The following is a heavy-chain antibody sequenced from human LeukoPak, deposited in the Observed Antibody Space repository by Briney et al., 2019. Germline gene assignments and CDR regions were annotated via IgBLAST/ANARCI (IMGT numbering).Heavy chain of an antibody. J-gene: IGHJ4*02. D-gene: IGHD3-22*01. CDR2: IYYSGST. CDR1: GGSISSSSYY. CDR3: ARLERGGYYSHRIRY. V-gene: IGHV4-39*01. Sequence: SETLSLTCTVSGGSISSSSYYWGWIRQPPGKGLESIGSIYYSGSTYYNPSLKSRVTISVDTSKNQFSLKLSSVTAADTAVYYCARLERGGYYSHRIRYWGQGTLVTVSS.